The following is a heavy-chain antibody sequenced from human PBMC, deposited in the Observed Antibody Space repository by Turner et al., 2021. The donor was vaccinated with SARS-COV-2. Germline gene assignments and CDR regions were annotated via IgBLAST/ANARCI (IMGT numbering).Heavy chain of an antibody. CDR3: ARHQGSTSGYDHGMNV. D-gene: IGHD1-1*01. Sequence: QVQLQESGPGLERPSETLSLTCTVSGGSISSKSWSWIRQSPGRGLEWIGYFYKIGSIDYNPTLRSRVTISVDTSKNQLSLNLISMTAADTAVYYCARHQGSTSGYDHGMNVWGQGTAVIVS. CDR1: GGSISSKS. V-gene: IGHV4-59*08. J-gene: IGHJ6*02. CDR2: FYKIGSI.